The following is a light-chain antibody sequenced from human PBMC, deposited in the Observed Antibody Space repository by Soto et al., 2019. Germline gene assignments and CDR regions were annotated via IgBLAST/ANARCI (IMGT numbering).Light chain of an antibody. CDR2: KAS. V-gene: IGKV1-5*03. J-gene: IGKJ1*01. CDR1: QSISSW. Sequence: DIQMTQSPSTLSASVGDRVTITCRASQSISSWLAWYQQRPGKAPKLLIYKASSLGSGVPSRFSGSGSGTEFTLTINSLQPDDSATYYCQQYYSHWTFGQGTKWEI. CDR3: QQYYSHWT.